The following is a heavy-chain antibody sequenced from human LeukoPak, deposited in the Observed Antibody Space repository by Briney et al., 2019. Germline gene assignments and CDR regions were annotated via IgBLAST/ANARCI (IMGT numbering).Heavy chain of an antibody. D-gene: IGHD3-10*01. CDR1: GYTFTGYY. V-gene: IGHV1-2*02. CDR2: INPNSGGT. CDR3: ARDRVSITMVRGVIAAPIDY. J-gene: IGHJ4*02. Sequence: ASVKVSCKASGYTFTGYYMHWVRQAPGQGLEWMGWINPNSGGTNYAQKFQGRVTMTRDTSISTAYMELSRLRSDDTAVYYCARDRVSITMVRGVIAAPIDYWGQGTLVTVSS.